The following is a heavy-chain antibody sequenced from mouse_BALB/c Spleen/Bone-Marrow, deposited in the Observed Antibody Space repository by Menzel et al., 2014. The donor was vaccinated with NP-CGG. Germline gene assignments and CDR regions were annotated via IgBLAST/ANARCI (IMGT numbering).Heavy chain of an antibody. Sequence: EVKLMESGPGLVKPSQSLSLTCTVTGYSITSDYACHWIRQFPGNKLEWMGYISYSGSTSYYPSLKGRISITRDTSKNQFFLQLNSVTTEDTATYYCARSADWYFDVWGAGTTVTVSS. J-gene: IGHJ1*01. CDR3: ARSADWYFDV. CDR2: ISYSGST. V-gene: IGHV3-2*02. CDR1: GYSITSDYA.